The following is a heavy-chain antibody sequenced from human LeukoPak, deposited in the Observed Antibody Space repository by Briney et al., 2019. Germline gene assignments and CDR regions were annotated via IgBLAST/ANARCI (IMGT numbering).Heavy chain of an antibody. CDR1: GFTFSSYW. Sequence: GGSLRLSCAPSGFTFSSYWMSWVRQAPGKGLEWVANIKQDGSEKYYVDSVKGRFTISRDNAKNSLYLQMNSLRAEDTAVYYCARDLSYYDFWSGYYLDYWGQGTLVTVSS. CDR2: IKQDGSEK. V-gene: IGHV3-7*01. J-gene: IGHJ4*02. CDR3: ARDLSYYDFWSGYYLDY. D-gene: IGHD3-3*01.